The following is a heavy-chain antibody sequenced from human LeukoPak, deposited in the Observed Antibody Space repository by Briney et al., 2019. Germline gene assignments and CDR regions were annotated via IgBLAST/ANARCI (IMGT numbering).Heavy chain of an antibody. Sequence: SETLSLTCAVYGGSFSGYYWSWIRQPPGKGLEWIGEINHSGSTNYNPSLKRRVTISVDTSKNQFSLKLSSVTAADTAVYYCARGEWSYCGGDCYLFDYWGQGTLVTVSS. CDR3: ARGEWSYCGGDCYLFDY. CDR1: GGSFSGYY. CDR2: INHSGST. D-gene: IGHD2-21*02. J-gene: IGHJ4*02. V-gene: IGHV4-34*01.